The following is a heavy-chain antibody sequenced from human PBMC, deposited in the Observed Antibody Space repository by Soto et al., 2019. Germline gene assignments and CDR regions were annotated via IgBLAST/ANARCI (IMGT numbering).Heavy chain of an antibody. Sequence: GGSLRLSCAASAFNFGGYWMHWVRQVPGKGLVWVSRINKDGSNTDYAASVKGRFTISRDNADNTLDLQMNSLRAEDTAVYRCARDPYNWNGPFDSWGQGTLVTVSS. CDR2: INKDGSNT. V-gene: IGHV3-74*01. D-gene: IGHD1-20*01. CDR3: ARDPYNWNGPFDS. J-gene: IGHJ4*02. CDR1: AFNFGGYW.